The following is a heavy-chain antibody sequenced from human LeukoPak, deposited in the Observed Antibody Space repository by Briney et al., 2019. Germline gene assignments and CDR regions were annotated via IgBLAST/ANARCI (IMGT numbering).Heavy chain of an antibody. J-gene: IGHJ4*02. D-gene: IGHD2-15*01. V-gene: IGHV4-39*01. Sequence: SETLSLTCTVSGGSISSSSYYWGWIRQPPGKELQWIASVYYSGRTNYSPSLKSRVTTSVDTSEKQFSLQLNSVTAADTAVYYCARQGSAYYFDFWGQGLLVTVSS. CDR1: GGSISSSSYY. CDR3: ARQGSAYYFDF. CDR2: VYYSGRT.